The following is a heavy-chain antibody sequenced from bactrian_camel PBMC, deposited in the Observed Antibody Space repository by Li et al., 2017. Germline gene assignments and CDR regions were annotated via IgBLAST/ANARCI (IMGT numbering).Heavy chain of an antibody. CDR2: IYTGGTHR. J-gene: IGHJ6*01. V-gene: IGHV3S6*01. CDR1: GYTVRRTC. D-gene: IGHD6*01. CDR3: AAEPRQHESCVGSVVAIWAFGT. Sequence: HVQLVESGGGSVQAGGSLRLFCVASGYTVRRTCMAWFRQAPGEEREGDATIYTGGTHRYYADSVKGRFTISQDNSKNTVYLQMNSLKPEDTAIYYCAAEPRQHESCVGSVVAIWAFGTTGQGTQVTVS.